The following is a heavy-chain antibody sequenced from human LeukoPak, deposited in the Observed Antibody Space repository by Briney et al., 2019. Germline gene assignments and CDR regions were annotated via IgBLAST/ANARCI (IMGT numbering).Heavy chain of an antibody. J-gene: IGHJ4*02. CDR1: GFTFDDYG. CDR2: INWNGGST. V-gene: IGHV3-20*04. CDR3: ARRAGYCSSTSCSFDY. D-gene: IGHD2-2*01. Sequence: GGSLRLSCAASGFTFDDYGMSWVRQAPGKGLEWVSGINWNGGSTGYADSVKGRFTISRDNAKNSLYLQMNSLRAEDTALYYCARRAGYCSSTSCSFDYWGQGALVTVSS.